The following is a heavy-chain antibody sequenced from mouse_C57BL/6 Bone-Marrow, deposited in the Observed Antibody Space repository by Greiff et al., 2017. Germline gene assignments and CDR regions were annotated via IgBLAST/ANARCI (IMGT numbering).Heavy chain of an antibody. CDR3: ERSPLTTVVAHYYAMDY. V-gene: IGHV1-82*01. J-gene: IGHJ4*01. Sequence: QVQLKQSGPELVKPGASVKISCKASGYAFSSSWMNWVKQRPGKGLEWIGRIYPGAGDTNYNGKFKGKATLTADKSSSTAYMQLSSLTSEDSAVYFCERSPLTTVVAHYYAMDYWGQGTTVTGSS. D-gene: IGHD1-1*01. CDR1: GYAFSSSW. CDR2: IYPGAGDT.